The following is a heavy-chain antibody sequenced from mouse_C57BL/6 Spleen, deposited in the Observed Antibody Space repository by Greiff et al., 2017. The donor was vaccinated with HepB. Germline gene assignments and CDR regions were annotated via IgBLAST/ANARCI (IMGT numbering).Heavy chain of an antibody. D-gene: IGHD1-1*01. J-gene: IGHJ1*03. Sequence: DVMLVESGGGLVKPGGSLKLSCAASGFTFSSYAMSWVRQTPEKRLEWVATISDGGSYTYYPDNVKGRFTISRDNAKNNLYLQMSHLKSEDTAMYYCARGEGYYYGSSYWYFDVWGTGTTVTVSS. V-gene: IGHV5-4*03. CDR2: ISDGGSYT. CDR3: ARGEGYYYGSSYWYFDV. CDR1: GFTFSSYA.